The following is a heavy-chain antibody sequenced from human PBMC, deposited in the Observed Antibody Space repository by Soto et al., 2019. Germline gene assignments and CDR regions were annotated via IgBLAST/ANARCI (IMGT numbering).Heavy chain of an antibody. CDR2: IRSKANSYAT. Sequence: GGSLRLSCAASGFTFSGSAMHWVRQASGKGLEWVGRIRSKANSYATAYAASVKGRFTISRDDSKNTAYLQMNSLKTEDTAVYYCTRLAPIAAPFDYWGQGTLVTVSS. V-gene: IGHV3-73*01. D-gene: IGHD6-13*01. J-gene: IGHJ4*02. CDR1: GFTFSGSA. CDR3: TRLAPIAAPFDY.